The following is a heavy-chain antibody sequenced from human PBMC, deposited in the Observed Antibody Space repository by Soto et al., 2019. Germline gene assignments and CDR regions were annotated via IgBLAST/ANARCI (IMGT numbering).Heavy chain of an antibody. Sequence: EVQLLESGGGSVQPGGSLRLSCVASGHTFQNYAMTWVRQAPGKGLEWVSGISGSGGSTYYADSVRGRFTISRDDSKNTLYLQMSSLRAEDTAVYYCATVSRGIGVVPVALNWGQGTLVTVSS. CDR2: ISGSGGST. D-gene: IGHD2-2*01. J-gene: IGHJ4*02. CDR3: ATVSRGIGVVPVALN. V-gene: IGHV3-23*01. CDR1: GHTFQNYA.